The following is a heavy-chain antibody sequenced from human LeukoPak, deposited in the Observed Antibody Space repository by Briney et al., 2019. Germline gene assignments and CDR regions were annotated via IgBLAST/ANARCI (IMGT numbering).Heavy chain of an antibody. D-gene: IGHD1-26*01. V-gene: IGHV3-21*04. Sequence: GGSLRLSCAASGFTFSSYSMNWVRQAPGKGLEWVSSISSSSSYIYYADSVKGRFTISRDNAKNSLYLQMNSLRAEDTALYYCAKDANPALGSWNRFDPWGQGTLVTVSS. J-gene: IGHJ5*02. CDR2: ISSSSSYI. CDR3: AKDANPALGSWNRFDP. CDR1: GFTFSSYS.